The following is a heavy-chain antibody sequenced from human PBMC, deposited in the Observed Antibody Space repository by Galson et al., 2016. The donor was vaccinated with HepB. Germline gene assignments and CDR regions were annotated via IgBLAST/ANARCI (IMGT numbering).Heavy chain of an antibody. D-gene: IGHD3-10*01. CDR1: GFTFSDYY. CDR3: ARGHYGSGTYYNIYFDS. V-gene: IGHV3-11*06. CDR2: ITSRSTYT. Sequence: LRLSCAASGFTFSDYYMSWIRQAPGKGLEYVSYITSRSTYTNYAAFVKGRFTISRDDAKNSLYLQMNSLRADDTAVYYCARGHYGSGTYYNIYFDSWGQGTLVTVSS. J-gene: IGHJ4*02.